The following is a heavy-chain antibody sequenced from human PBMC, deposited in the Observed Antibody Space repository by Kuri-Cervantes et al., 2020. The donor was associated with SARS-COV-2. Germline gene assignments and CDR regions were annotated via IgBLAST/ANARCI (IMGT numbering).Heavy chain of an antibody. D-gene: IGHD2-2*01. Sequence: GESLKISCAASGFTFSSYGMHWVRQAPGKGLECVAVISYDGSNKYYADSVKGRFTISRDNSKNTLYLQMNSLRAEDTAVYYCARATPGLVVVPAAIPNWGQGTLVTVSS. CDR2: ISYDGSNK. CDR3: ARATPGLVVVPAAIPN. V-gene: IGHV3-30*19. CDR1: GFTFSSYG. J-gene: IGHJ4*02.